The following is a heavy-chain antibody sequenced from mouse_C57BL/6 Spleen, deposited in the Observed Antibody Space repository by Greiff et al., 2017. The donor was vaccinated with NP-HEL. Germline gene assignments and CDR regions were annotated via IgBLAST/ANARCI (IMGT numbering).Heavy chain of an antibody. J-gene: IGHJ3*01. CDR1: GYTFTDYY. Sequence: EVQLQQSGPELVKPGASVKISCKASGYTFTDYYMNWVKQSHGKSLEWIGDINPNNGGTSYNQKFKGKATLTVDKSSSTAYMELRSLTSEDSAVYYCAPTAQAWGQGTLVTVSA. V-gene: IGHV1-26*01. CDR3: APTAQA. D-gene: IGHD3-2*02. CDR2: INPNNGGT.